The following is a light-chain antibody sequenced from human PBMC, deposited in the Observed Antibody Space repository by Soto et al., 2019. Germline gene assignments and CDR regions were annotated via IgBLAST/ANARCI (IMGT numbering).Light chain of an antibody. CDR2: KAS. CDR1: QSISSW. J-gene: IGKJ4*01. CDR3: QQYNSYLLT. Sequence: DIQMTQSPSTLSASVGDRVTITCRASQSISSWLARYQQKPGKAPKLLIYKASSLESGVPSRFSGSGSGTEFTLTISSLQPDDFATYYCQQYNSYLLTFGGGTKVEIK. V-gene: IGKV1-5*03.